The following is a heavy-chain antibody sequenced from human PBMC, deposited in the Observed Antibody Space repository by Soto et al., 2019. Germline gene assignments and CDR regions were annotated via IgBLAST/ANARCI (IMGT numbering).Heavy chain of an antibody. D-gene: IGHD6-13*01. CDR2: ISGAGTAT. Sequence: SLRLSCAVSGFTFRTYAMSWVRQAPGKGLEWVSGISGAGTATNYADSFKGRFTISRDNSKNTLYLQMNSLRAEDTGVYYCAKGSAGFSTSWADYWGQGTQVTVSS. CDR1: GFTFRTYA. V-gene: IGHV3-23*01. CDR3: AKGSAGFSTSWADY. J-gene: IGHJ4*02.